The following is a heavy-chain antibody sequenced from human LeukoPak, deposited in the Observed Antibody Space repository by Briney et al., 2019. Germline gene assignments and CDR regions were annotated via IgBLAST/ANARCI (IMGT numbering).Heavy chain of an antibody. CDR2: IYYSGST. J-gene: IGHJ4*02. Sequence: SETLSLTCTVSGGSISSGGYYWSWIRQHPGKGLEWIGYIYYSGSTYYNPSLKSRVTISVDTSKNQFSLRLSSVTAADTAVYYCGRGGICSSTSCRPFDNWGQETLVTVSS. V-gene: IGHV4-31*03. CDR1: GGSISSGGYY. CDR3: GRGGICSSTSCRPFDN. D-gene: IGHD2-2*01.